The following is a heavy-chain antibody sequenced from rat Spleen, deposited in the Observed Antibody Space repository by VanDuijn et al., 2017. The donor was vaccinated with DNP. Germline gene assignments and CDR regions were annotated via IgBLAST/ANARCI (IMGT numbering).Heavy chain of an antibody. CDR1: GFTFSDYY. V-gene: IGHV5-22*01. CDR2: ISSEGRST. CDR3: ARDAGGPFDY. J-gene: IGHJ2*01. D-gene: IGHD1-11*01. Sequence: EVQLVESGGGLVQPGRSLKLSCAASGFTFSDYYMAWVRQAPKKGLEWVAYISSEGRSTDYRDSVKGRITISRDNAQNTLQLQMNNLRSEDTATYYCARDAGGPFDYWGQGVMVTVSS.